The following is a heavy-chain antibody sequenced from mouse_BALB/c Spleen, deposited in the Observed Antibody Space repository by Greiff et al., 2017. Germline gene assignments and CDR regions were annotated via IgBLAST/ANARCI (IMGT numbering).Heavy chain of an antibody. CDR2: ISSGGSYT. Sequence: EVNVVESGGGLVKPGGSLKLSCAASGFTFSSYAMSWVRQSPEKRLEWVAEISSGGSYTYYPDTVTGRFTISRDNAKNTLYLEMSSLRSEDTAMYYCARGGSSYDYWGQGTTLTVSS. J-gene: IGHJ2*01. D-gene: IGHD1-1*01. CDR3: ARGGSSYDY. CDR1: GFTFSSYA. V-gene: IGHV5-9-4*01.